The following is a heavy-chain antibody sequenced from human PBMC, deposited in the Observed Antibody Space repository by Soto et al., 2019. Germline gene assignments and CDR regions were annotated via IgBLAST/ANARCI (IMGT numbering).Heavy chain of an antibody. CDR1: GFTFSSYA. Sequence: SGGSLRLSCAASGFTFSSYAMSWVRQAPGKGLEWVSAISGSGGSTYYADSVKGRFTISRDNSKNTLYLQMNSLRAEDTAVYYCAKDPVVNYYYYYGMDVWGQGTTVTVSS. J-gene: IGHJ6*02. CDR3: AKDPVVNYYYYYGMDV. V-gene: IGHV3-23*01. CDR2: ISGSGGST. D-gene: IGHD6-6*01.